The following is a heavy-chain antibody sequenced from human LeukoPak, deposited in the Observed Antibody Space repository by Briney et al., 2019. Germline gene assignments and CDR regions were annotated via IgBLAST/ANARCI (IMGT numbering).Heavy chain of an antibody. CDR1: GYTFTSYG. Sequence: GASVKVSCKASGYTFTSYGISWVRQAPGQGLEWMGRIIPILGIANYAQKFQGRVTITADKSTSTAYMELSSLRSEDTAVYYCARVGYSNSYDFWGQGTLVTVSS. CDR3: ARVGYSNSYDF. D-gene: IGHD5-18*01. V-gene: IGHV1-69*04. J-gene: IGHJ4*02. CDR2: IIPILGIA.